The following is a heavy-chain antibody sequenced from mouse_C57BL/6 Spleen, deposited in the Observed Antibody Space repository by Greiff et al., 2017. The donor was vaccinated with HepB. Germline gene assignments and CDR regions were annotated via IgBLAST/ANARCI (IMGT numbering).Heavy chain of an antibody. CDR2: IDPENGDT. CDR1: GFNIKDDY. Sequence: DVKLVESGAELVRPGASVKLSCTASGFNIKDDYMHWVKQRPEQGLEWIGWIDPENGDTEYASKFQGKATITADTSSNTAYLQLSSLTSEDTAVYYCTTGGPWFAYWGQGTLVTVSA. J-gene: IGHJ3*01. D-gene: IGHD3-3*01. CDR3: TTGGPWFAY. V-gene: IGHV14-4*01.